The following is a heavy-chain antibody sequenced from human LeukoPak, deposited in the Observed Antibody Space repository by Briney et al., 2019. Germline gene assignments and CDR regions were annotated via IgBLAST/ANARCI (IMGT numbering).Heavy chain of an antibody. CDR1: GYSFTNYW. CDR2: IYPSDSET. Sequence: HGESLKISCKGSGYSFTNYWIGWVRQMPGKGLEWMGIIYPSDSETRYSPSFQGQVTISVDKSISTAYLQWSSLKASDTAMYYCGRKISGSYYGLDYWGQGTLVTVSS. CDR3: GRKISGSYYGLDY. D-gene: IGHD1-26*01. V-gene: IGHV5-51*01. J-gene: IGHJ4*02.